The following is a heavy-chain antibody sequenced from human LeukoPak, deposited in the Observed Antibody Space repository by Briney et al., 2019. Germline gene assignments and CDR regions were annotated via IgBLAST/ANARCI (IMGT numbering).Heavy chain of an antibody. Sequence: GGSLRLSCAASGFTFSDSAMTWVRQTPGKGLEWISAISTSGGDTIYTDSVKGRFTISRENSKNTLYLQMNSLRAEDTAVYYCAKAGNYAPLDCWGQGTLVTVS. CDR1: GFTFSDSA. V-gene: IGHV3-23*01. CDR3: AKAGNYAPLDC. D-gene: IGHD1-7*01. CDR2: ISTSGGDT. J-gene: IGHJ4*02.